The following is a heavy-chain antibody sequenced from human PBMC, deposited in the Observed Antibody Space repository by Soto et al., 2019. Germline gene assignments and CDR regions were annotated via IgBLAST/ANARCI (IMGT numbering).Heavy chain of an antibody. D-gene: IGHD6-19*01. Sequence: PXGSLRLSCAASRFNFSAYGMRWVRQAPGKGLEWVAGISYDGVNKFYSASMKGRLTVSRDNAKNTFYLQMNSLRPADTALYYCAKARYASGWSGLDNWGQGALVTVSS. V-gene: IGHV3-30*18. CDR1: RFNFSAYG. CDR2: ISYDGVNK. CDR3: AKARYASGWSGLDN. J-gene: IGHJ4*02.